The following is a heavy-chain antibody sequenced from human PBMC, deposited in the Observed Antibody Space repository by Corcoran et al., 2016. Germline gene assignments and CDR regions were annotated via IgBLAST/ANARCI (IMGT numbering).Heavy chain of an antibody. CDR2: INHSGST. V-gene: IGHV4-34*01. J-gene: IGHJ4*02. CDR1: GGSFSGYY. CDR3: ARGGGWFNLSNCGGDCYPLPFDY. Sequence: QVQLQQWGAGLLKPSETLSLTCAVYGGSFSGYYWSWIRQPPGKGLEWIGEINHSGSTNYNPSLKSRVTISVDTSKNQFSLKLSSVTAADTAVYYCARGGGWFNLSNCGGDCYPLPFDYWGQGTLVTVSS. D-gene: IGHD2-21*02.